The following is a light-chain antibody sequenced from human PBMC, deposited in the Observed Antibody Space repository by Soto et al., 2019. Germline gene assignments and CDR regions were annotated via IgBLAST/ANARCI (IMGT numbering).Light chain of an antibody. J-gene: IGKJ4*01. CDR1: QSVSSSY. CDR2: GAS. Sequence: IVLTQSPGTLSLSPGERATLSCRASQSVSSSYLAWYQQKPGQAPRLLIYGASSRATGIPDRFSGSGSGTDFTLTISRLEPEDFAVYYCQQCGSSPLTFGGGTE. CDR3: QQCGSSPLT. V-gene: IGKV3-20*01.